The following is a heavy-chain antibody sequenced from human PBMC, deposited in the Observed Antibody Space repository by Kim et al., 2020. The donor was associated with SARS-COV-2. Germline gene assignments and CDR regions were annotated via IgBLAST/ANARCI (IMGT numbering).Heavy chain of an antibody. CDR2: GGST. CDR3: ARDAFGMDV. V-gene: IGHV3-53*04. Sequence: GGSTYYADSVQGRFTISRHNSKNTLYLQMNSLRPEDTAVYYCARDAFGMDVWGQGTTVTVSS. J-gene: IGHJ6*02. D-gene: IGHD3-16*01.